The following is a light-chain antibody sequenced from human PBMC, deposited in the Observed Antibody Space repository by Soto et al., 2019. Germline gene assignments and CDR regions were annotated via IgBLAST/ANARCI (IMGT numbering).Light chain of an antibody. CDR3: SSYTTSSTLV. Sequence: QSALTQPASVSGSPGQSITISCTGTSSDVGGYNYVSWYQQHPGKAPKLMIYDVSSRPSGVSNRFSGSKSGNTASLTISGLQAEDEGDYYCSSYTTSSTLVFGVGTQVTVL. CDR1: SSDVGGYNY. CDR2: DVS. V-gene: IGLV2-14*03. J-gene: IGLJ2*01.